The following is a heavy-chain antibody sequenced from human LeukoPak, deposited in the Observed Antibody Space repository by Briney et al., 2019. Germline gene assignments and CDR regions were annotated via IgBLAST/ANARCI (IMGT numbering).Heavy chain of an antibody. J-gene: IGHJ3*02. CDR1: GGSISSSSYY. D-gene: IGHD6-6*01. CDR3: ARRGRRLAQLADAFDI. V-gene: IGHV4-39*07. CDR2: IYYSGST. Sequence: SETLSLTCTVSGGSISSSSYYWGWIRQPPGKGLEWIGSIYYSGSTYYNPSLKSRVTISVDTSKNQFSLKLSSVTAADTAVYYCARRGRRLAQLADAFDIWGQGTMVTVSS.